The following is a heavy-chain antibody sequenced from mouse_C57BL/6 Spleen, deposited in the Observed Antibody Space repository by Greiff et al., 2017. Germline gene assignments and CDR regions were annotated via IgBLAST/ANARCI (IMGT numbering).Heavy chain of an antibody. Sequence: VQLQQSGAELVRPGASVTLSCKASGYTFTDYEMHWVKQTPVHGLEWIGAMDPETGGTAYNQKFKGKAILTADKSSSTAYMELRSLTSEDSSVYYCTRYDYCSFDYWGQGTTLTVSS. CDR1: GYTFTDYE. CDR2: MDPETGGT. D-gene: IGHD1-1*01. J-gene: IGHJ2*01. CDR3: TRYDYCSFDY. V-gene: IGHV1-15*01.